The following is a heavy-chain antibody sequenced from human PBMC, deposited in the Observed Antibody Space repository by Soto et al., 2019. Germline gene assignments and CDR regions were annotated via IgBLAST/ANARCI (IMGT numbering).Heavy chain of an antibody. V-gene: IGHV1-69*12. Sequence: VQLVQSGAEVKKPGSSVRVSCKASGGTFSNYAINWVRQAPGHGLEWMGGIIPVFGTATYAQKFQGSVTITADESATTAYMDLSSLRSEDTAVYYCARGTLAGLGVGRVEYFYYDGMDVWGQGTTVTVSS. CDR2: IIPVFGTA. J-gene: IGHJ6*02. CDR3: ARGTLAGLGVGRVEYFYYDGMDV. CDR1: GGTFSNYA. D-gene: IGHD3-3*01.